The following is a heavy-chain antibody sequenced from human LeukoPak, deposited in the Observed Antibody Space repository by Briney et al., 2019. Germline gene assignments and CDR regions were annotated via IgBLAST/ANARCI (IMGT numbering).Heavy chain of an antibody. CDR2: IYHSGST. CDR1: GYSISSGYY. V-gene: IGHV4-38-2*02. J-gene: IGHJ5*02. D-gene: IGHD2-21*02. Sequence: PSETLSLTCTVSGYSISSGYYWGWIRQPPGKGLEWIGTIYHSGSTYYNPSLKSRVTISVDTSKNQFSLKLSFVTAADTAVYYCARVICDEIGGDCYMGWFDPWGQGTLVTVSS. CDR3: ARVICDEIGGDCYMGWFDP.